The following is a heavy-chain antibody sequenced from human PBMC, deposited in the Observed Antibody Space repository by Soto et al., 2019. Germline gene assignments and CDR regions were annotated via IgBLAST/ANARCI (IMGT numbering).Heavy chain of an antibody. V-gene: IGHV3-15*07. Sequence: GGSLRLSCAASGFTFSNAWMNWVRQAPGKGLEWVGRIKSKTDGGTTDYAAPVKGRFTISRDDSKNTLYLQMNSLKTEDTAVYYCTTDPLDSYYYYGMDVWGQGTTVTVSS. CDR1: GFTFSNAW. CDR2: IKSKTDGGTT. CDR3: TTDPLDSYYYYGMDV. J-gene: IGHJ6*02.